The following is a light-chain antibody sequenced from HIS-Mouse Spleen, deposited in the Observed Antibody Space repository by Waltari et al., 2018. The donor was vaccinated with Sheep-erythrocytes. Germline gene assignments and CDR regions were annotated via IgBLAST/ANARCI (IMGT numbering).Light chain of an antibody. Sequence: SGDALPKQYAYWYQQKPGQAPVLVIYKDSERPSGIPERFSGSSSGTTVTLTISGVQAEDEADYYCQSADSSGTYPVFGGGTKLTVL. V-gene: IGLV3-25*03. J-gene: IGLJ2*01. CDR1: ALPKQY. CDR2: KDS. CDR3: QSADSSGTYPV.